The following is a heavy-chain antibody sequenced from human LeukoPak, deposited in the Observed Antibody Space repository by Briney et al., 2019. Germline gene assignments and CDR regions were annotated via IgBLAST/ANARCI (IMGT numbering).Heavy chain of an antibody. CDR1: GFTFSDSY. D-gene: IGHD4-17*01. Sequence: GGSLRLSCAASGFTFSDSYMTWIRQAPGKGLEWVSSISSSSRYIYFEDSLKGRFTISRDNAKNSLYLQMNSLRAEDTAVYYCARDFYGDYAFDYWGQGTLVTVSS. CDR3: ARDFYGDYAFDY. CDR2: ISSSSRYI. J-gene: IGHJ4*02. V-gene: IGHV3-11*06.